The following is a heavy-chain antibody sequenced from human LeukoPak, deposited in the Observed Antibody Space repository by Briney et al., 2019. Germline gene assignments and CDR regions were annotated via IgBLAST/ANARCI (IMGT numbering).Heavy chain of an antibody. CDR1: GFTFSDYY. J-gene: IGHJ4*02. D-gene: IGHD4-11*01. V-gene: IGHV3-11*04. CDR2: ISSSGRAI. Sequence: GGSLRLSCAASGFTFSDYYMAWIRQSPGKGLEWLSHISSSGRAIFYADSVKGRFTISRDNAKGSLHLQMNSLTAEDTAIYYCILTTVTTSIEYWGQGTLVTVSS. CDR3: ILTTVTTSIEY.